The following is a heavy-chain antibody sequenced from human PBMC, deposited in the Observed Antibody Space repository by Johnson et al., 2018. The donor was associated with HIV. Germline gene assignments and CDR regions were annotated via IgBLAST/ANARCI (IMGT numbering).Heavy chain of an antibody. V-gene: IGHV3-30-3*01. CDR1: GFTFSDYA. D-gene: IGHD7-27*01. CDR3: APLGDAFDI. J-gene: IGHJ3*02. CDR2: ISYDGSNK. Sequence: QVQLVESGGGLVKPGGSLRLSCSASGFTFSDYAMHWVRQAPGKGLQWVAVISYDGSNKYYADSVKGRFTISRDNSKNTLYLQMNSLRAEDTAVYYCAPLGDAFDIWGQGTMVTVSS.